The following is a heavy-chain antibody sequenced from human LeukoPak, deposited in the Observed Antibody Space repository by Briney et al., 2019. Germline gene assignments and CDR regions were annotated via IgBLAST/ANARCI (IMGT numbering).Heavy chain of an antibody. D-gene: IGHD4-23*01. J-gene: IGHJ4*02. CDR3: ARDIGYGDNSGGY. CDR2: IWYDGSNK. V-gene: IGHV3-33*01. Sequence: PGGSLRLSCAASGFTFSSYGMHWVRQAPGKGLEWVAVIWYDGSNKYYAGSVKGRFTISRDNSKNTLYLQMNSLRAEDTAVYYCARDIGYGDNSGGYWGQGTLVTVSS. CDR1: GFTFSSYG.